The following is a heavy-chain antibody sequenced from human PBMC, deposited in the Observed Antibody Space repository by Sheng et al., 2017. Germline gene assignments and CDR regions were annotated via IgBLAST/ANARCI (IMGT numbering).Heavy chain of an antibody. Sequence: QVQLVESGGGVLQPGRSLRLSCVASGFTFSSYAMHWVRQVPGKGLEWVSVISNDGDEKXYADSVKGRFTISRDNSKNTLFLQMNSLRAEDTAVYYCARGGLGTDDYLDYWGQGTLVTVSS. CDR1: GFTFSSYA. J-gene: IGHJ4*02. CDR3: ARGGLGTDDYLDY. D-gene: IGHD1-1*01. V-gene: IGHV3-30*04. CDR2: ISNDGDEK.